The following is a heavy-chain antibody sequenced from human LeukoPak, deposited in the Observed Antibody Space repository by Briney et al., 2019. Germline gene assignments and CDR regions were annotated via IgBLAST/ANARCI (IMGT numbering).Heavy chain of an antibody. CDR2: IYYSGST. Sequence: SKTLSLTCAVYGGSFSSYYWSWIRQPPGKGLEWIGYIYYSGSTNYNPSLKSRVTISVDTSKNQFSLKLSSVTAADTAVYYCASSTVTTFWFDPWGQGTLVTVSS. V-gene: IGHV4-59*01. J-gene: IGHJ5*02. CDR1: GGSFSSYY. CDR3: ASSTVTTFWFDP. D-gene: IGHD4-17*01.